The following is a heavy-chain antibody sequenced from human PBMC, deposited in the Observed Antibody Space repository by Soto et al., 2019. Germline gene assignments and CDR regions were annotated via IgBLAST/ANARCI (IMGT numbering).Heavy chain of an antibody. V-gene: IGHV1-8*01. CDR2: MNAKSGDT. D-gene: IGHD3-16*01. CDR3: ARGNPFNYAGFDV. Sequence: QAHLEQSGAELKRPGASVKVSCKASGYTFSDFDINWLRQASGQGPEWMGWMNAKSGDTFFAQRFQGKFNMTWDTALSTAYMEVGSLTSNDTAIYYCARGNPFNYAGFDVWGQGTTVAVSS. CDR1: GYTFSDFD. J-gene: IGHJ6*02.